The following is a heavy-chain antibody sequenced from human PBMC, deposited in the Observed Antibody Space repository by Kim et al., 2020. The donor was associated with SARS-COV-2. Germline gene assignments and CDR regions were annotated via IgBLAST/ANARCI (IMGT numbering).Heavy chain of an antibody. D-gene: IGHD4-4*01. CDR1: GYTFKSYP. CDR2: VNAANDET. CDR3: ALYMDPTVYDY. J-gene: IGHJ4*02. V-gene: IGHV1-3*01. Sequence: ASVKVSCKAYGYTFKSYPIHWLRQAPGQRPEWMGWVNAANDETQYSQKVQGRVTITRDTSANTAYMDLRGLTTKDTAIYYCALYMDPTVYDYWGQGILVT.